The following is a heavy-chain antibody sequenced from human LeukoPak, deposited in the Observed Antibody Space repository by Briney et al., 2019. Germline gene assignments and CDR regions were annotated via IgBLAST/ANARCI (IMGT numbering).Heavy chain of an antibody. J-gene: IGHJ4*02. V-gene: IGHV3-30*19. CDR3: ARDAAYGSGSYEIYYFDY. CDR1: GFTFSSYG. D-gene: IGHD3-10*01. Sequence: GGSLRLSCAASGFTFSSYGMHWVRQAPGKGLEWVAVIWYDGSNKYYADSVKGRFTISRDNSKNTLYLQMNSLRAEDTAVYYCARDAAYGSGSYEIYYFDYWGQGTLVTVSS. CDR2: IWYDGSNK.